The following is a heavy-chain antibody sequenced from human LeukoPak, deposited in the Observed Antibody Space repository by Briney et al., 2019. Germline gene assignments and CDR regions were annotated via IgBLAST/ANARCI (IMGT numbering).Heavy chain of an antibody. V-gene: IGHV3-43*02. D-gene: IGHD3-16*01. CDR1: GPIFDDYA. CDR2: ISGDGGST. CDR3: ARRGGDGYFAY. J-gene: IGHJ4*02. Sequence: TGGSLRLSCVASGPIFDDYAMYWVRQAPGKGLEWVSFISGDGGSTYYADSVKGRFTISRDNSKSSLYLPMNGLRTEDTALYYCARRGGDGYFAYWGQGTLVTVSS.